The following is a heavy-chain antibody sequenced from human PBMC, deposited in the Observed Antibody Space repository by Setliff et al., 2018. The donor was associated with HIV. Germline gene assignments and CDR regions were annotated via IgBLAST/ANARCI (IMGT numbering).Heavy chain of an antibody. Sequence: GASVKVSCKASGYTFTSYGISWVRQAPGQGLEWMGWINAYNGNTNYAQKLQGRVTMTTDTSTSTGYMELRSLRSDDTAVYYCARDYYGSGSYYSYYYYGMDVWGQGTTVTVSS. D-gene: IGHD3-10*01. V-gene: IGHV1-18*01. CDR3: ARDYYGSGSYYSYYYYGMDV. CDR1: GYTFTSYG. J-gene: IGHJ6*02. CDR2: INAYNGNT.